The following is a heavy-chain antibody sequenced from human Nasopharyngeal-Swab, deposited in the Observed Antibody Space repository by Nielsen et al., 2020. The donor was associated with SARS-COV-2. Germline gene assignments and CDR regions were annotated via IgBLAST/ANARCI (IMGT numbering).Heavy chain of an antibody. CDR3: HLSSGYDGYINY. CDR2: IWYDGTNK. V-gene: IGHV3-33*08. D-gene: IGHD3-22*01. J-gene: IGHJ4*02. Sequence: GESLKISCAASGFTLSSYWMHWVRQAPGKGLEWVAVIWYDGTNKFYADSVKGRFTISRDNSKNTLYLQMNSLRAEDTAMYYCHLSSGYDGYINYWGQGTLVTVSS. CDR1: GFTLSSYW.